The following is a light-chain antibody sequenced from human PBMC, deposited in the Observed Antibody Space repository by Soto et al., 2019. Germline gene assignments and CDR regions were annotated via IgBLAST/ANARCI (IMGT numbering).Light chain of an antibody. CDR1: QSVSTR. V-gene: IGKV1-5*02. Sequence: DIQMTQSPSSLSASVGDRVTIICRASQSVSTRLAWYQQKPGKAPKVLIYDASSWAGGVPSRFTGSGSGTEFTLTINSLQPEDLATYYCQQSYSIPSFGGGTKVDIK. CDR3: QQSYSIPS. CDR2: DAS. J-gene: IGKJ4*01.